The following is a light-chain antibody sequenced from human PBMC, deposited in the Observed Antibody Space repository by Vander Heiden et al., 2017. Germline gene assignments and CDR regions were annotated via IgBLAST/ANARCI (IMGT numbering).Light chain of an antibody. CDR1: QSLLPSNGYNY. CDR2: LGS. Sequence: DIVLTQSPLSLPVTPGEPASISCSSSQSLLPSNGYNYWYWYLQKPGQPPQLLIYLGSTRAAGGPDRFSGSGAGTDVTPNISRGVDDDVGVDYCRQALQTPRFTFGPGTKVDIK. V-gene: IGKV2-28*01. J-gene: IGKJ3*01. CDR3: RQALQTPRFT.